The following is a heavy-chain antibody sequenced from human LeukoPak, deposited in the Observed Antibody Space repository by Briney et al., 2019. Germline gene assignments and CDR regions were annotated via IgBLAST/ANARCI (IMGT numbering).Heavy chain of an antibody. CDR3: ASCDFYDSSGYCCFDY. CDR1: GGTFSSYA. D-gene: IGHD3-22*01. V-gene: IGHV1-69*05. CDR2: IIPIFGTA. J-gene: IGHJ4*02. Sequence: SVKASCKASGGTFSSYAISWVRQAPGQGLEWMGGIIPIFGTANYAQKFQGRVTITTDESTSTAYMELSSLRSEDTAVYYCASCDFYDSSGYCCFDYWGQGTLVTVSS.